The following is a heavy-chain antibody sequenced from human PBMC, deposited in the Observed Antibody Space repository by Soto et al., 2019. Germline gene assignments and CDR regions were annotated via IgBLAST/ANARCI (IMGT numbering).Heavy chain of an antibody. D-gene: IGHD2-2*01. CDR2: INAGNGNT. Sequence: QVQLVQSGAEEKKPGASVKVSCKASGYTFTSYAMHWVRQAPGQRLEWMGWINAGNGNTKYSQKFQGRVTITRDTSASTAYMGLSSLRSEETAVYYCAGGPGGGASRGDYWGQGTLVTVSS. V-gene: IGHV1-3*05. J-gene: IGHJ4*02. CDR3: AGGPGGGASRGDY. CDR1: GYTFTSYA.